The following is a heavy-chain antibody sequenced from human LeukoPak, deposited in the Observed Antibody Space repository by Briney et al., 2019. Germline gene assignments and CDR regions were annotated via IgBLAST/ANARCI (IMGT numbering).Heavy chain of an antibody. Sequence: SETLPLTCTVSGGSISSYYWSWIRQPPGKGLEWIGEINHSGSTNYNPSLKSRVTISVDTSKNQFSLKLSSVTAADTAVYYCARLSRVTAIDDYWGQGTLVTVSS. CDR3: ARLSRVTAIDDY. V-gene: IGHV4-34*01. CDR2: INHSGST. CDR1: GGSISSYY. D-gene: IGHD2-21*02. J-gene: IGHJ4*02.